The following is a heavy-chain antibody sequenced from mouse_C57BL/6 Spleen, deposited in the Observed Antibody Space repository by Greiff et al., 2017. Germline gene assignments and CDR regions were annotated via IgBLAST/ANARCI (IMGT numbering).Heavy chain of an antibody. CDR1: GFTFSSYA. V-gene: IGHV5-4*03. Sequence: DVMLVESGGGLVKPGGSLKLSCAASGFTFSSYAMSWVRQTPEKRLEWVATISDGGSYTYYPDTVKGRFTISRDKAKNNLYLQMSHLKSEDTAMYYCASPFMPYWGQGTLVTVSA. CDR2: ISDGGSYT. D-gene: IGHD1-1*01. CDR3: ASPFMPY. J-gene: IGHJ3*01.